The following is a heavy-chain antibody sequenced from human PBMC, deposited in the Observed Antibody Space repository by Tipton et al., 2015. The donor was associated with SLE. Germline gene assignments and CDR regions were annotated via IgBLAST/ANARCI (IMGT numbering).Heavy chain of an antibody. CDR3: ARRGALAAAGVYYYYGMDV. Sequence: TLSLTCTVSGGSISSYYWSWIRQPPGKGLEWIGYIYYSGSTDYNPSLKSRVTISVDTSKNQFSLKLNSVTAADTAVYYCARRGALAAAGVYYYYGMDVWGQGPTVTVSS. J-gene: IGHJ6*02. CDR1: GGSISSYY. CDR2: IYYSGST. V-gene: IGHV4-59*01. D-gene: IGHD6-13*01.